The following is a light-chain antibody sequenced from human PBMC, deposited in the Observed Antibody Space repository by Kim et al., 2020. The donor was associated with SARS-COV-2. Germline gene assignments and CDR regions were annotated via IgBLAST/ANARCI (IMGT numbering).Light chain of an antibody. CDR2: WAS. Sequence: RAILNCKPSQTILYNSNNKKYLAWYQHKPGQRPKVLIYWASTRESGVPDRFSGSWSGTDFTLTISSLQAEDVAVYYCHQYYSSPPSFGQGTKLEI. V-gene: IGKV4-1*01. CDR1: QTILYNSNNKKY. CDR3: HQYYSSPPS. J-gene: IGKJ2*03.